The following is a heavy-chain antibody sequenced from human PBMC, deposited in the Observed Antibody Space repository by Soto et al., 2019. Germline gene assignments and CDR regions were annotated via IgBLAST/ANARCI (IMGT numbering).Heavy chain of an antibody. CDR2: IASHDGST. D-gene: IGHD3-22*01. CDR1: GYTFTSYG. J-gene: IGHJ4*02. CDR3: WRNDGDDSTNF. Sequence: ASVKVSCKASGYTFTSYGLNWVRRAPGQGLEWMGRIASHDGSTVSAQSFQGRLTLTRDTFTNTAYLELGALTSDDTGLYFCWRNDGDDSTNFWGQRTLVTVSS. V-gene: IGHV1-18*04.